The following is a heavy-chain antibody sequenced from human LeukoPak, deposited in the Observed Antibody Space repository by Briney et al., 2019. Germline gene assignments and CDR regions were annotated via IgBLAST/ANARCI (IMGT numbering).Heavy chain of an antibody. D-gene: IGHD1-26*01. CDR3: ARHSGSYAFDY. J-gene: IGHJ4*02. CDR2: ISTYNDKK. Sequence: ASVKVSCKASGYRFTTYGISWVRQAPGQGLEWMGWISTYNDKKDYAQKFQGRVTMTTDTSTTTAYMELGSLRSDDTAVHYCARHSGSYAFDYWGQGTLVTVSS. V-gene: IGHV1-18*01. CDR1: GYRFTTYG.